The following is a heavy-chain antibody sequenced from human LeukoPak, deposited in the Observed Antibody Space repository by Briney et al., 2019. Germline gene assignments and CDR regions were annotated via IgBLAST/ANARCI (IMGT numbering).Heavy chain of an antibody. D-gene: IGHD3-10*01. CDR2: ISGSGTI. Sequence: PSETLSLTCTVAGGSINSYWSWIRQPAGKGLEWVGRISGSGTITYNPALQSRLSISIDTSKNQFSLKLMSVTAADTAVYYCARDSGTTGEVKFDPWGQGTLVTVSS. V-gene: IGHV4-4*07. CDR1: GGSINSY. CDR3: ARDSGTTGEVKFDP. J-gene: IGHJ5*02.